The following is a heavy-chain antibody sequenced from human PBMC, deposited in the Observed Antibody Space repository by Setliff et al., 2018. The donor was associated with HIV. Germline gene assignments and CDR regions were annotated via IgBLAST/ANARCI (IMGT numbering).Heavy chain of an antibody. Sequence: GESLKISCRASDYTFTSYRIAWVRQRPGKGLEWMGIIYPGDFDTRYSPSFEGQVVISADKSISTAYLHWNNLRASDTAIYYCARNYGGPDWHFDLWGRGTLVTVSS. CDR2: IYPGDFDT. V-gene: IGHV5-51*01. D-gene: IGHD4-17*01. CDR1: DYTFTSYR. CDR3: ARNYGGPDWHFDL. J-gene: IGHJ2*01.